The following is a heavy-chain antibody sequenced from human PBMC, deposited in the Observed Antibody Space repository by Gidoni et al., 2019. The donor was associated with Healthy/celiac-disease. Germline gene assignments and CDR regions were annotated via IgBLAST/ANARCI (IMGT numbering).Heavy chain of an antibody. J-gene: IGHJ3*02. CDR2: IYYSGST. V-gene: IGHV4-39*01. D-gene: IGHD3-3*01. CDR3: ARIGYSETYDAFDI. CDR1: GGSISSSSYY. Sequence: QLQLQESGPGLVKPSETLSLTCTVSGGSISSSSYYWGWIRQPPGKGLEWIGSIYYSGSTYYNPSLKSRVTISVDTSKNQFSLKLSSVTAADTAVYYCARIGYSETYDAFDIWGQGTMVTVSS.